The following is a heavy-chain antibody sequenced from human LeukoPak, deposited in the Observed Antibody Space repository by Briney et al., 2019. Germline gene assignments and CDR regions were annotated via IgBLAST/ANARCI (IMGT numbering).Heavy chain of an antibody. V-gene: IGHV1-69*04. Sequence: SVKVSCKASGGTFSSYAISWVRQAPGQGLEWMGRIIPILGIANYAQKFQGRVTITADKSTSTAYMELSSLRSEDTAVYYCARDLLEYYDSSGYYYYFDYWGQGTLVTVSS. CDR2: IIPILGIA. CDR1: GGTFSSYA. J-gene: IGHJ4*02. CDR3: ARDLLEYYDSSGYYYYFDY. D-gene: IGHD3-22*01.